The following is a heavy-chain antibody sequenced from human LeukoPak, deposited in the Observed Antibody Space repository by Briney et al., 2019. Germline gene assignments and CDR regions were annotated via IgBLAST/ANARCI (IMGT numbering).Heavy chain of an antibody. CDR3: ARAGGSGSHVDYFDY. V-gene: IGHV4-4*02. Sequence: SGTLSLTCAVSGASITNDNWWSWVRQTPGKGLEWIGEIYHSGSTSYNPSLKNRVTISVDKSNNRFSLRLTSVTAADTAMYYCARAGGSGSHVDYFDYWGQGTLVTVSS. CDR2: IYHSGST. D-gene: IGHD1-26*01. CDR1: GASITNDNW. J-gene: IGHJ4*02.